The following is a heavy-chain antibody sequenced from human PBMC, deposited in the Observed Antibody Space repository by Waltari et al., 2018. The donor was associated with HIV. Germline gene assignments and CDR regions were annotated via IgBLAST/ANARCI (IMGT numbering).Heavy chain of an antibody. CDR2: SSGNGCRA. J-gene: IGHJ5*02. V-gene: IGHV3-23*01. CDR3: AKDQAAYHDSSGYAA. CDR1: GFILRDYA. Sequence: VQLSESGGNLVQPGGSLRLSCAVSGFILRDYARAWVRKAAGKGVEGLTGSSGNGCRADDGDSAKGRFTVSRDNSKSTLHLQLTNLRGDDTAIYYCAKDQAAYHDSSGYAAWGQGTLVTVSS. D-gene: IGHD3-16*01.